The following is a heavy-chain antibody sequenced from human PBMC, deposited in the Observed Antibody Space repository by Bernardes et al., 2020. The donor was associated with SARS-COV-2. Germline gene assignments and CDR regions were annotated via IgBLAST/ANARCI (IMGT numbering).Heavy chain of an antibody. CDR3: ARREAGSGQPYYFDY. CDR1: GFTFSSYG. Sequence: GGSLRLSCAASGFTFSSYGMTWVRQAPGKGLEWVSLITSGGATYYADSVKGRFTISRDNSKNTLYLQMNGLRAGETAVYYCARREAGSGQPYYFDYWGQGTLVTVCS. J-gene: IGHJ4*02. D-gene: IGHD3-10*01. CDR2: ITSGGAT. V-gene: IGHV3-23*01.